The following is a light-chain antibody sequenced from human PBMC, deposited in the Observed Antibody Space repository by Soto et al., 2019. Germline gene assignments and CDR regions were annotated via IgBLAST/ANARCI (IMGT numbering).Light chain of an antibody. CDR3: QQYNNWPPGYT. CDR1: QSVSSN. J-gene: IGKJ2*01. V-gene: IGKV3-15*01. CDR2: GAS. Sequence: EIVMTQSPVTLSVSPGERATLSCRASQSVSSNLAWYQQKPGQAPRLLIYGASTRATGIPARFSGSGSGTEFTLTISSLQSEDSAVYYCQQYNNWPPGYTFGQGPRWIS.